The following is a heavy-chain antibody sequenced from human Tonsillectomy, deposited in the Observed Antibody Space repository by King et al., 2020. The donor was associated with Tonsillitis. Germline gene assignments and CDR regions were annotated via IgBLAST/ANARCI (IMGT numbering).Heavy chain of an antibody. V-gene: IGHV2-5*01. D-gene: IGHD2-8*02. CDR2: IYWNDEK. J-gene: IGHJ4*02. CDR3: VHRLWWNFDY. Sequence: TLKESGPTLVKPTQTLTLTCTFSGFSFSTSGVGVGWIRQPPGKALEWLAVIYWNDEKRYSPSLKSRLTITKDTSKKQVVLTMTNMDPVDTATYYCVHRLWWNFDYWGQGTLVTVSS. CDR1: GFSFSTSGVG.